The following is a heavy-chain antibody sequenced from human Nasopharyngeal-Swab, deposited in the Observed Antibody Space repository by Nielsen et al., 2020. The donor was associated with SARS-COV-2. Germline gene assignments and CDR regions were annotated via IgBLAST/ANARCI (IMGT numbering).Heavy chain of an antibody. CDR1: GYTLPELS. V-gene: IGHV1-24*01. Sequence: ASVKVSCKVSGYTLPELSMHCVRHAPGKGLAWMGGFDPEDGETIYAQKFQGRVTMTEDTSTDTAYMELSSLRSEDTAVYYCATDLAAAGKYYYYYYGMDVWGQGTTVTVSS. CDR3: ATDLAAAGKYYYYYYGMDV. J-gene: IGHJ6*02. D-gene: IGHD6-13*01. CDR2: FDPEDGET.